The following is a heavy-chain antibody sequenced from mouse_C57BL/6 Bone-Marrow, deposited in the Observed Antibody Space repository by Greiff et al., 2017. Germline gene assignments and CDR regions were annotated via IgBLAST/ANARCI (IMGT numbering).Heavy chain of an antibody. CDR3: ARWWVYFDY. J-gene: IGHJ2*01. Sequence: QVQLKESGAELVRPGTSVKVSCKASGYAFTNYLIEWVKQRPGQGLEWIGVINPGSGGTNYNEKFKGKATLTADKSSITASMHLSSLTSEDSAVYFCARWWVYFDYWGQGTTLTVSS. V-gene: IGHV1-54*01. D-gene: IGHD1-1*02. CDR1: GYAFTNYL. CDR2: INPGSGGT.